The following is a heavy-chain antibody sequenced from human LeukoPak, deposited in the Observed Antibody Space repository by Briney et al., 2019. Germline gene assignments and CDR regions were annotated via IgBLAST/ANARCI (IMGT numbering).Heavy chain of an antibody. D-gene: IGHD3/OR15-3a*01. V-gene: IGHV3-23*01. Sequence: GGTLRLSCAASGFTFSSYGMSWVRQAPGKGLEWVSAISGSGGSTYYADSVKGRFTISRDNSKNTLYLQMNSLRAEDTAVYYCARIMISGYSAAPFDSWGLGTLVTVSS. CDR2: ISGSGGST. CDR3: ARIMISGYSAAPFDS. J-gene: IGHJ5*01. CDR1: GFTFSSYG.